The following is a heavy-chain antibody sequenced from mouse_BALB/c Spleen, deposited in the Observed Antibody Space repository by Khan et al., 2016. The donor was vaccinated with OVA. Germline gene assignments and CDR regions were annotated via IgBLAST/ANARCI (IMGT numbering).Heavy chain of an antibody. Sequence: EVKLQESGPELVKPGASVKMSCKASGYTFTSYVMHWVKQKPGQGLEWIGYINPYNDGTKYNEKFKGKATLTSDKSSSTAYMELSRLTSEDSAVYYGERREYYGSIAFAYWGQGTLVTVSA. J-gene: IGHJ3*01. V-gene: IGHV1S136*01. D-gene: IGHD1-1*01. CDR1: GYTFTSYV. CDR2: INPYNDGT. CDR3: ERREYYGSIAFAY.